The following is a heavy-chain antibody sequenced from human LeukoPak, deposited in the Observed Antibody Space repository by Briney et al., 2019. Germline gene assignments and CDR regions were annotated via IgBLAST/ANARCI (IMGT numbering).Heavy chain of an antibody. CDR2: SGST. CDR3: AVSAAALFDP. D-gene: IGHD6-6*01. J-gene: IGHJ5*02. CDR1: GYSISSGYY. V-gene: IGHV4-38-2*02. Sequence: PSETLSLTCTVSGYSISSGYYWGWIRQPPGKGLEWIGSGSTYYNPSLKSRVTISVDTSKNQFSLKLSSVTAADTAVYYCAVSAAALFDPWGQGTLVTVSS.